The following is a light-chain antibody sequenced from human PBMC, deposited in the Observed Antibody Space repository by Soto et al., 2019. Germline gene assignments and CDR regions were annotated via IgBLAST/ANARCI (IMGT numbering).Light chain of an antibody. V-gene: IGLV1-47*01. Sequence: QSVLTQPPSASGTPGQRVTISCSGSSSNIGSNYVYCYQQLQGSAPQLLIYRNNQRPSGVPDRFSGSKSGTSASLAISGLLSEDEDDYYCSAWDDSLSGYVFGTGTKLPVL. CDR2: RNN. CDR1: SSNIGSNY. CDR3: SAWDDSLSGYV. J-gene: IGLJ1*01.